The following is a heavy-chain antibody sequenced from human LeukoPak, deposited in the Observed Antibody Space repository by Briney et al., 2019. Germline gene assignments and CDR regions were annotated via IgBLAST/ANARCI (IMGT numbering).Heavy chain of an antibody. V-gene: IGHV3-48*03. CDR2: ISSLGTKI. Sequence: GSLRLSCAVSGFTFSSSEMNWVRQAPGKGLEWGSYISSLGTKIYYADSVQGRFTMSRDKAKNSLYLQLNSLKGEDTAIYYCARERVTTGGDACDIWGHGTMVTVSS. D-gene: IGHD4-11*01. CDR1: GFTFSSSE. J-gene: IGHJ3*02. CDR3: ARERVTTGGDACDI.